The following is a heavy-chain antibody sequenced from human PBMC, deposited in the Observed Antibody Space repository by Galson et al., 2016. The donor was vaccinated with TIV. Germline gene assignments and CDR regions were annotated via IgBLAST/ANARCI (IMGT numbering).Heavy chain of an antibody. CDR1: GFTFSDYY. CDR2: FSSSGITL. V-gene: IGHV3-11*01. J-gene: IGHJ4*02. Sequence: SLRLSCAASGFTFSDYYMSWIRQARGKGLEWVSYFSSSGITLYYSAAVRGRFTISRDNPNYSMYLPMNNLRADDTAVYFCARIARDLGFGHYFDYRGQGARVTVSS. CDR3: ARIARDLGFGHYFDY. D-gene: IGHD2-21*01.